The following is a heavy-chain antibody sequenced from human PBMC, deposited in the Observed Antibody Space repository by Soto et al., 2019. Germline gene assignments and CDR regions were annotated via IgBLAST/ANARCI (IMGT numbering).Heavy chain of an antibody. D-gene: IGHD4-17*01. V-gene: IGHV3-21*01. CDR2: ISSSSSYI. CDR1: GFIFSSYS. CDR3: ARDLGGDYGIYYFYGMDV. J-gene: IGHJ6*02. Sequence: EVQLVESGGGLVKPGRSLRLSCAASGFIFSSYSMNWVRQAPGKGLEWVSSISSSSSYIYYADSVKGRFTISRDNAKNSLYLQMSTLRAEDTAVYYCARDLGGDYGIYYFYGMDVWGQGTTVTVSS.